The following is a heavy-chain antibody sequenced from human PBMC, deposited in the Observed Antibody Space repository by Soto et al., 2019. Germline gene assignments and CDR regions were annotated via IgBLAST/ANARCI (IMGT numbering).Heavy chain of an antibody. CDR2: IYYSGST. V-gene: IGHV4-39*01. J-gene: IGHJ6*02. D-gene: IGHD6-19*01. Sequence: PSETLSLTCTVSGGSISSSSYYWGWIRQPPGKGLEWIGSIYYSGSTYYNPSLKSRVTISVDTSKNQFSLKLSSVTAADTAVYYCARHEEYSSGWASYYYYYYGMDVWGQGTTVTVSS. CDR3: ARHEEYSSGWASYYYYYYGMDV. CDR1: GGSISSSSYY.